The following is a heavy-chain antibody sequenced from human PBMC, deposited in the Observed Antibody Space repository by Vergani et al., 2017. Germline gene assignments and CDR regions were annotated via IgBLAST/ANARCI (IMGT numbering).Heavy chain of an antibody. CDR1: GGSISSYY. CDR2: IYTNGST. CDR3: ARDTWFGYGGNTYNWFDP. Sequence: QVQLQESGPGLVKPSETLSLTCTVSGGSISSYYWSWIRQPAGKGLEWIGRIYTNGSTSYNPSLKSRVTMSVDTSKNQFSLKLSSVTAADTAVYYCARDTWFGYGGNTYNWFDPWGQGTLVTVSS. D-gene: IGHD4-23*01. J-gene: IGHJ5*02. V-gene: IGHV4-4*07.